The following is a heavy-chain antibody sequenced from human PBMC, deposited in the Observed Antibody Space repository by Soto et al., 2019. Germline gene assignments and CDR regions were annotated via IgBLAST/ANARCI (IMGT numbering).Heavy chain of an antibody. J-gene: IGHJ6*02. CDR1: GYTLNTYY. CDR3: ARGGGFSPYYYNLDV. Sequence: QVQLVQSGAEVQKPGASVKVSCKASGYTLNTYYMHWVRQAPGQGPEWMGIIKPRGGSTTYAQNFQDRVTMTRDTSSTTVYMELSSLRSEDTAVYYCARGGGFSPYYYNLDVWGQGTTVTVSS. CDR2: IKPRGGST. D-gene: IGHD2-15*01. V-gene: IGHV1-46*02.